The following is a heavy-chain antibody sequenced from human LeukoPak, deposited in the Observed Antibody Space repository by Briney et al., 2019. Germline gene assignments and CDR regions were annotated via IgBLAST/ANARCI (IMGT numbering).Heavy chain of an antibody. CDR2: ISSGSSHI. V-gene: IGHV3-21*01. CDR1: GFSFSDYR. Sequence: GGSLRLSCAASGFSFSDYRMNWVRQAPGEGLEWVSSISSGSSHIYYADSVQGRFTISRDNAKDLLYLQMNSLRAEDTAVYYCARGANCSGGSCYTPKYWGQGTLVTVSS. CDR3: ARGANCSGGSCYTPKY. D-gene: IGHD2-15*01. J-gene: IGHJ4*02.